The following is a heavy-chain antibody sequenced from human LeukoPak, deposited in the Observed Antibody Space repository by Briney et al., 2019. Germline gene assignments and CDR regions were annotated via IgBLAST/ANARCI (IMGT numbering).Heavy chain of an antibody. Sequence: PGGSLRLSCAASGFIFTNYAMNWVRQAPGPGLEWVSGISRSGGSTYYADSVKGRFTISRDNSKNTLYLQMNSLRAADTAVYYCAKDANSYGYDWGQGTLVTVSS. V-gene: IGHV3-23*01. CDR3: AKDANSYGYD. CDR2: ISRSGGST. J-gene: IGHJ4*02. CDR1: GFIFTNYA. D-gene: IGHD5-18*01.